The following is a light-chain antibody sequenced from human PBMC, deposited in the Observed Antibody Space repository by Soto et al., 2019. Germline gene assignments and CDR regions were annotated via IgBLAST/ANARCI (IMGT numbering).Light chain of an antibody. J-gene: IGKJ1*01. CDR2: DTS. CDR3: QQYRNWPRT. V-gene: IGKV3-11*01. CDR1: QTVGSY. Sequence: EIVLTQSPATLSLSPGERATLSCRASQTVGSYLAWFRQTPGQAPRLLIYDTSIRATGIPARFSGSGSGTDFTLTISSLQSEDFAVYYCQQYRNWPRTFGQGTKVDIK.